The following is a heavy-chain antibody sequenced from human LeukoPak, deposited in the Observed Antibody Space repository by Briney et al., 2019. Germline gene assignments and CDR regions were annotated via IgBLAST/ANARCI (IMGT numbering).Heavy chain of an antibody. CDR1: GYSFPTYW. V-gene: IGHV5-51*01. Sequence: GESLKISCKGSGYSFPTYWIGWVLQMPGKGLEWMGVSYPGDSDTRYSPSFQGQVTLSADTSISTAYLQWSSLKASDTAMYYCARSLTVARESNYGYGYWGQGTLVTVSS. J-gene: IGHJ4*02. D-gene: IGHD5-18*01. CDR3: ARSLTVARESNYGYGY. CDR2: SYPGDSDT.